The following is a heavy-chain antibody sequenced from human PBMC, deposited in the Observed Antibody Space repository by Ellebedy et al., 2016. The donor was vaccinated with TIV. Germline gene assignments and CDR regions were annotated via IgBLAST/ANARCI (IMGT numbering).Heavy chain of an antibody. V-gene: IGHV3-23*01. CDR1: GFTFSSYA. CDR2: ISGSGGST. J-gene: IGHJ4*02. CDR3: AKESGYSYGFPDY. D-gene: IGHD5-18*01. Sequence: PGGSLRLSCSASGFTFSSYAMSWVRQAPGKGLEWVSAISGSGGSTYYADSVKGRFTISRDNSKNTLYLQMNSMRAEDTAVYSCAKESGYSYGFPDYWGQGTLVTVSS.